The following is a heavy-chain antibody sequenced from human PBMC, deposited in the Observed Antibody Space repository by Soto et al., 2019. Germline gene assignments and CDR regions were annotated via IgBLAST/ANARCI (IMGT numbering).Heavy chain of an antibody. Sequence: QVQLQESGPGVVKPSQTLFLTCTVSGGSFSSGDYYWSWVRQPPGKGLEWIGYIYYTGSTFNNPSLKSRVSISIDTSKTQFSLKLSSVTAADTAVYYCARIHFGDEPSYYYYGMDVWGQGTTVTVSS. D-gene: IGHD4-17*01. J-gene: IGHJ6*02. CDR2: IYYTGST. CDR1: GGSFSSGDYY. V-gene: IGHV4-30-4*01. CDR3: ARIHFGDEPSYYYYGMDV.